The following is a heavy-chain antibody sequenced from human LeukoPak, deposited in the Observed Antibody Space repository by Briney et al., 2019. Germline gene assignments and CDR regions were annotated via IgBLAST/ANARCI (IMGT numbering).Heavy chain of an antibody. D-gene: IGHD6-6*01. J-gene: IGHJ4*02. CDR1: GFTFSSYS. CDR3: ARVKSSIAVHFDY. Sequence: GGSLRLSCAASGFTFSSYSMNWVRQAPGKGLEWASYISSSSSTIYYADSVKGRFTISRDNAKNSLYLQMNSLRAEDTAVYYCARVKSSIAVHFDYWGQGTLVTVSS. CDR2: ISSSSSTI. V-gene: IGHV3-48*04.